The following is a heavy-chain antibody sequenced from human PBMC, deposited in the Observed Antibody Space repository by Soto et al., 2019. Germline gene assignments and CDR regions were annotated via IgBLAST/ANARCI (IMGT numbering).Heavy chain of an antibody. CDR2: IYNSGST. CDR1: GGSISSYY. CDR3: ARQMFLGGMDV. V-gene: IGHV4-59*08. D-gene: IGHD3-10*02. J-gene: IGHJ6*02. Sequence: QVQLQESGPGLVKPSETLSLTCTVSGGSISSYYWSWIRQPPGKGLEWIGYIYNSGSTNYNPSLMSRVTISVDTSKNHFSLKVSSVTAADTAVYYCARQMFLGGMDVWGQGTTVTVSS.